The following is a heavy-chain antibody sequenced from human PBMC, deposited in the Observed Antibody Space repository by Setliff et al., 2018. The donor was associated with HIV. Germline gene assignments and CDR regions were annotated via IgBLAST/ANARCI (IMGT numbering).Heavy chain of an antibody. V-gene: IGHV3-20*04. CDR2: INWNGAIT. J-gene: IGHJ4*02. CDR3: AREAYDVLTPHAHIDY. D-gene: IGHD3-9*01. Sequence: PGESLRLSCAASGFTFDDFGMTWVRQRPGKGLEWVSGINWNGAITDYADSVKGRFTISRDNAKNSLHLQMNSLRAEDAAFYYCAREAYDVLTPHAHIDYWGQGVLVTVSS. CDR1: GFTFDDFG.